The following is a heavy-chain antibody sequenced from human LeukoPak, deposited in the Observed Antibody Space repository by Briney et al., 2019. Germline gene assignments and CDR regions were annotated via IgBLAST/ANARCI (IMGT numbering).Heavy chain of an antibody. D-gene: IGHD6-13*01. Sequence: SVKVSCKASGGTFSSYAISWVRQAPGQGLEWMGRIIPILGIANYAQKFQGRVTITADKSTSTAYMELSSLRSEDTAVYYCARAIAAAAPFDYWGQGTLVTVSS. J-gene: IGHJ4*02. V-gene: IGHV1-69*04. CDR1: GGTFSSYA. CDR2: IIPILGIA. CDR3: ARAIAAAAPFDY.